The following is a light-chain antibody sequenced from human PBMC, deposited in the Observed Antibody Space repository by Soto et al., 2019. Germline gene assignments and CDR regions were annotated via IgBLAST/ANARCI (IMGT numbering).Light chain of an antibody. CDR1: QSISSW. J-gene: IGKJ1*01. Sequence: DGQMTPSPSTLSAAVGDSVPITCRASQSISSWLAWYQQKPGKAPKLLIYKASSLESGVPSRFSGSGSGTEFTLTISSLQPDDFATYYCQQYNSYSRTFGQATK. CDR3: QQYNSYSRT. CDR2: KAS. V-gene: IGKV1-5*03.